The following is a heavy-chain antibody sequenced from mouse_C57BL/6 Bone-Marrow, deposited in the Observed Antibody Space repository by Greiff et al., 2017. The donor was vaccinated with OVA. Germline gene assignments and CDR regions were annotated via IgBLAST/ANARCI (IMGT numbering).Heavy chain of an antibody. D-gene: IGHD1-1*01. CDR2: IYPSGSET. V-gene: IGHV1-61*01. J-gene: IGHJ4*01. CDR1: GYTFTSYW. Sequence: QVQLQQPGAELVRPGSSVKLSCKASGYTFTSYWMDWVKQAPGQGLEWIGNIYPSGSETHSNQKFKEKATLTVDKSSSTDDMQRSILTSEDAAVYYCARRYYCVSRGAMDYWGQGTSVTVSS. CDR3: ARRYYCVSRGAMDY.